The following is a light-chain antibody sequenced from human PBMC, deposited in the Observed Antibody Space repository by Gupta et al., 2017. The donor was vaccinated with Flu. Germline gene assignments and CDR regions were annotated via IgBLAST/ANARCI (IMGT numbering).Light chain of an antibody. J-gene: IGKJ4*01. CDR1: QSINNW. CDR2: KAS. Sequence: DIQLTQSPSTLSASVGDRVTITCRASQSINNWLAWYQQRPGKAPKLLIYKASNRESGVPSRFSGGESGTEFTLTISSLQPDDFGTYYCQQHLNYPLTFGGGTTVDIK. V-gene: IGKV1-5*03. CDR3: QQHLNYPLT.